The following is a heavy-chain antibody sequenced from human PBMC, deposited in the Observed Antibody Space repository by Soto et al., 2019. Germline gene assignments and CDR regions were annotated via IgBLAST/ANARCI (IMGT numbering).Heavy chain of an antibody. D-gene: IGHD6-6*01. Sequence: QVQLLQSGAEVKKPGASVKVSCKASGYTFTGYYMHWGRQAPGQGPEWMGWINPNSGGTTYAQKFQGRVTVPRDTSISTAYMELSSLRSDDTAVYYCARGGSSSLDYWGQGTLVTVSS. CDR3: ARGGSSSLDY. CDR2: INPNSGGT. CDR1: GYTFTGYY. V-gene: IGHV1-2*02. J-gene: IGHJ4*02.